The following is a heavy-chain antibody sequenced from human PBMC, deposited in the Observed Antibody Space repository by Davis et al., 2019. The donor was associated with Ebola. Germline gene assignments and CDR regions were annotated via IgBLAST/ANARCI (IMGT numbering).Heavy chain of an antibody. Sequence: GESLKISCAASGFTFSDYAMTWVRQAPGKGLEWVSVTSGSGAITYSADSVKGRFTISRDNSKNTLYLQMNSLRVDDTAVYYCAKGQSYSSASYYFDYWGQGTAVTVSS. CDR1: GFTFSDYA. V-gene: IGHV3-23*01. J-gene: IGHJ4*02. CDR2: TSGSGAIT. CDR3: AKGQSYSSASYYFDY. D-gene: IGHD6-6*01.